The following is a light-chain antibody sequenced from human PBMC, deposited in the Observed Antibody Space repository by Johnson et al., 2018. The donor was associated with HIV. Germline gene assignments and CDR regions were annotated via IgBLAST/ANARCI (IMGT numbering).Light chain of an antibody. V-gene: IGLV1-51*01. CDR2: DND. CDR3: GTWDSSLRVGF. CDR1: SSNIGNNY. J-gene: IGLJ1*01. Sequence: QPPSVSAAPGQKVTISCSGSSSNIGNNYVSWYQQVPGTAPKLLIYDNDKRPSGISDRFSASQSGTSATLGITGLQTGDEADYYCGTWDSSLRVGFFGTGTKVTVL.